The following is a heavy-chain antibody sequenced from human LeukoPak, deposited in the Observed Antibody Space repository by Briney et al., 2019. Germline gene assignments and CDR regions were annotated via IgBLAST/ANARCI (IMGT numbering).Heavy chain of an antibody. J-gene: IGHJ4*02. CDR3: ANPGGLDGY. V-gene: IGHV3-30-3*01. CDR2: ISYDGTNK. Sequence: GGSLRLSCAASGFIFSSSAMHWVRQAPGKGLEWVAVISYDGTNKYYADSVKGRFTISRDNSKNTLYLQMNSLRAEDTAVYYCANPGGLDGYWGQGTLVTVSS. D-gene: IGHD3-10*01. CDR1: GFIFSSSA.